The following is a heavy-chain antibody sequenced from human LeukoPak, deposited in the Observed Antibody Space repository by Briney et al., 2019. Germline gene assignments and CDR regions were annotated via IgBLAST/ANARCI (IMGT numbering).Heavy chain of an antibody. CDR3: AGYSYGLNFDY. D-gene: IGHD5-18*01. J-gene: IGHJ4*02. Sequence: GGSLRLSCAASGFTVSSNYMSWVRQAPGKGLEWVSVIYSGGSTYYADSVKGRFTISRDNPKNTLYLQMNSLRAEDTAVYYCAGYSYGLNFDYWGQGTLVTVSS. CDR1: GFTVSSNY. CDR2: IYSGGST. V-gene: IGHV3-66*02.